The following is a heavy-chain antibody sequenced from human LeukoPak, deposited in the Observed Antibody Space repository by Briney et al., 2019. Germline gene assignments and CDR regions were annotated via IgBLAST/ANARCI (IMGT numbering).Heavy chain of an antibody. J-gene: IGHJ4*02. V-gene: IGHV1-2*02. D-gene: IGHD5-12*01. CDR2: INPNSGGT. CDR3: APGSDSGYYRVGTYFDY. Sequence: ASVKVSCKASGYTFTGYSMHWVRQAPGQGLEWMGWINPNSGGTNYAQKFQGRVTMTRDTSISTAYMELSRLRSDDTAVYYCAPGSDSGYYRVGTYFDYWGQGTLVTVSS. CDR1: GYTFTGYS.